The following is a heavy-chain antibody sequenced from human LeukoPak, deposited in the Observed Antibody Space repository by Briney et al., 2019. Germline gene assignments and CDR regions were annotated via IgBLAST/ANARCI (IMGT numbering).Heavy chain of an antibody. J-gene: IGHJ6*03. CDR3: ARGIRSPMYSSSWVRRAYYMDV. V-gene: IGHV4-34*01. D-gene: IGHD6-13*01. CDR2: INHSGST. Sequence: SETLSLTCAVHGGSFSGYYWSWIRPPPGKGLEWIGEINHSGSTNYNPSLKSRVTISVDTSKNQFSLKLSSVTAADTAVYYCARGIRSPMYSSSWVRRAYYMDVWGKGTTVTVSS. CDR1: GGSFSGYY.